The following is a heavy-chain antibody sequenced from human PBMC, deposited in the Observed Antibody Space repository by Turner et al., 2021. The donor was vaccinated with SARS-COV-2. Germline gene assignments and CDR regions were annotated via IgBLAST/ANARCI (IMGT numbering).Heavy chain of an antibody. V-gene: IGHV1-69*04. CDR2: IIPILGIA. J-gene: IGHJ4*02. Sequence: QVQLVQSGAEVKKPGSSVKVSCKASGGTFSSYAINWVQQAPGQGLEWMGRIIPILGIANYAQKFQGRVTITADKSTSTAYMELSSLRSEDTAVYYCARAKFYYYDSSGYQYYFDYWGQGTLVTVSS. D-gene: IGHD3-22*01. CDR1: GGTFSSYA. CDR3: ARAKFYYYDSSGYQYYFDY.